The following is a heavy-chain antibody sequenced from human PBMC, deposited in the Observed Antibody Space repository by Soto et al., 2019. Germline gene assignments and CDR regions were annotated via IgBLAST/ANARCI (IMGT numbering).Heavy chain of an antibody. Sequence: GGSLRLSCAASGFTFSSYWMSWVRQAPGKGLEWVANIKQDGSEKYYVDSVKGRFTIYRDNAKNSLYLQMNVLRAEDTAVYYCARLAAAGYWYFDLWGRGTLVTVSS. D-gene: IGHD6-13*01. CDR3: ARLAAAGYWYFDL. CDR1: GFTFSSYW. V-gene: IGHV3-7*01. J-gene: IGHJ2*01. CDR2: IKQDGSEK.